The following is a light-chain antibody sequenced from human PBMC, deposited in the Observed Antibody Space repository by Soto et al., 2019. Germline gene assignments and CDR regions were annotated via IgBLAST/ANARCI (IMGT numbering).Light chain of an antibody. CDR2: LNSDGSH. V-gene: IGLV4-69*01. CDR1: SGHSSYA. J-gene: IGLJ3*02. Sequence: QPVLTQSPSASASLGASVKLTCTLSSGHSSYAIAWHQQQPEKGPRYLMKLNSDGSHSKGDGIPDPFSGSSSGAERYLTISSPQSEDEADYYCQTWGTGINWVFGGGTKLTVL. CDR3: QTWGTGINWV.